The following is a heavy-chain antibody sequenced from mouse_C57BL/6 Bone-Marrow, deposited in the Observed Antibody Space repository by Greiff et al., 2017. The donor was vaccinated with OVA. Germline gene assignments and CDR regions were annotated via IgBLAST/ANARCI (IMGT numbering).Heavy chain of an antibody. CDR1: GFTINNTY. V-gene: IGHV14-3*01. CDR2: IDPANGNT. D-gene: IGHD2-2*01. CDR3: ARRYGNDEEVDY. Sequence: VQLQQSVAELVRPGASVKLSCTASGFTINNTYMHWVQQRPEQGLEWIGRIDPANGNTKYAPKFQGKATITADTSSNTAYLQLSSLTSEDTAIDYCARRYGNDEEVDYWGQGTTLTVSA. J-gene: IGHJ2*01.